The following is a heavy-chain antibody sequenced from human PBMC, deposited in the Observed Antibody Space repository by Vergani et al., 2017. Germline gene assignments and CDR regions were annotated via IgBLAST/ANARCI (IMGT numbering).Heavy chain of an antibody. Sequence: QVQLVESGGGVVQPGRSLRLSCAASGFTFSSYGMHRVRQAPGKGLEWVAVIWYDGSNKYYADSVKGRFTISRDNSKNTLYLQMNSLRAEDTAVYYCARDVRRTMKGSGRSEGMDVWGQGTTVTVSS. D-gene: IGHD1-26*01. CDR3: ARDVRRTMKGSGRSEGMDV. J-gene: IGHJ6*02. CDR2: IWYDGSNK. CDR1: GFTFSSYG. V-gene: IGHV3-33*01.